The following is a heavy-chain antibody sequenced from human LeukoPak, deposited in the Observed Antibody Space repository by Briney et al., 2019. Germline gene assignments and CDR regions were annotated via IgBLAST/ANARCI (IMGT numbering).Heavy chain of an antibody. V-gene: IGHV3-48*02. Sequence: PGGSLRLSCVASGLTVSSYSMNWVRQAPGKGLEWVSYISSSSSTIYYADSVKGRFTISRDNAKNSLDLQMNSLRDEDTAVYYCARDRGAAAGNWGQGTLVTVSS. CDR1: GLTVSSYS. J-gene: IGHJ4*02. D-gene: IGHD6-13*01. CDR3: ARDRGAAAGN. CDR2: ISSSSSTI.